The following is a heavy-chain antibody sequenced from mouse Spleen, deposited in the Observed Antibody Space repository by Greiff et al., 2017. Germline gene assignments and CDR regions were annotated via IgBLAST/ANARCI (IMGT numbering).Heavy chain of an antibody. CDR2: INPNNGGT. J-gene: IGHJ1*01. CDR3: ARGGYYWYFDV. CDR1: GYTFTDYY. Sequence: EVQLQQSGPELVNPGASVKISCKASGYTFTDYYMNWVKQSHGKSLEWIGDINPNNGGTSYNQKFKGKATLTVDKSSSTAYMELRSLTSEDSAVYYCARGGYYWYFDVWGAGTTVTVSS. D-gene: IGHD1-1*02. V-gene: IGHV1-26*01.